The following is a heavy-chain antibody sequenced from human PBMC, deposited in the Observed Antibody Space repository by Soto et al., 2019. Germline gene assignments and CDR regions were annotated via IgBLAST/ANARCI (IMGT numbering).Heavy chain of an antibody. CDR1: GGSFSGYY. V-gene: IGHV4-34*01. CDR3: ARGIGYCSSINCYSSRRLRFDS. D-gene: IGHD2-2*01. CDR2: VNHSGTT. Sequence: QVQLQQWGAGLLKPSETLSLTCAVYGGSFSGYYWTWIRQSPEKGLEWNGEVNHSGTTYYNPSLKTRVTISVHTPKTQFSLKMSSVTAADTAVYYCARGIGYCSSINCYSSRRLRFDSWGQGTLVTVSS. J-gene: IGHJ4*02.